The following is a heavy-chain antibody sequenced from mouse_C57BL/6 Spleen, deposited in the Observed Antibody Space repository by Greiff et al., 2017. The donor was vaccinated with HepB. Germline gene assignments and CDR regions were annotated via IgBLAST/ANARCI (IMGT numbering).Heavy chain of an antibody. V-gene: IGHV14-2*01. CDR2: IDPEDGET. CDR1: GFNIKDYY. CDR3: ARSVYDEAMDY. Sequence: VQLQQSGAELVKPGASVKLSCTASGFNIKDYYMHWVKQRTEQGLEWIGRIDPEDGETKYAPKLQGKTTITADTSSITDCLQLSSLTSEDTAFYYWARSVYDEAMDYWGQGTSVTVSS. D-gene: IGHD2-4*01. J-gene: IGHJ4*01.